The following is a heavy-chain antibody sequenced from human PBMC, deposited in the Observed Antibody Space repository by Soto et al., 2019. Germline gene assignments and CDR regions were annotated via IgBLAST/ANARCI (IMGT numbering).Heavy chain of an antibody. V-gene: IGHV3-48*03. CDR3: ARETLRDAIDI. CDR1: GVDFSSYE. CDR2: IRANDESI. Sequence: GGSLRLSCFASGVDFSSYEMNWVRQAPGKGLEWVSNIRANDESIYYADSVKGRVSVSRDNAKNSLFLEMNSLRVDDTAVYYCARETLRDAIDIWGQGTMVTVSS. J-gene: IGHJ3*02.